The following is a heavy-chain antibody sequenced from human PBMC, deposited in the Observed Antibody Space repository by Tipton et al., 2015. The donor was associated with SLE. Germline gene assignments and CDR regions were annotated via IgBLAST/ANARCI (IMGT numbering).Heavy chain of an antibody. J-gene: IGHJ3*02. CDR3: ASKGYSGYANAFDI. CDR2: INHSGST. Sequence: LRLSCTVSGGSISSSRYYWGWIRQPPGKGLKWIGEINHSGSTNYNPSLKSRVTISVDTSKNQFSLKLSSVTAADTAVYYCASKGYSGYANAFDIWGQGTMVTVSS. CDR1: GGSISSSRYY. D-gene: IGHD5-12*01. V-gene: IGHV4-39*01.